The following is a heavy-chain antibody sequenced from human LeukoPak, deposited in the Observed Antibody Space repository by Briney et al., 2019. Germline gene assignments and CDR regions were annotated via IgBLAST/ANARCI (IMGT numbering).Heavy chain of an antibody. V-gene: IGHV3-23*01. CDR3: ADWNYVDY. Sequence: PGGSLRLSCAASGVTFSRYAMSWVRQAPGKGLEWVSQIGGSGGGTTFYADSVKGRFTISRDDSKNTLYLQMNSLRADDTAFYYCADWNYVDYWGQGTLVTVSS. D-gene: IGHD1-7*01. CDR1: GVTFSRYA. CDR2: IGGSGGGTT. J-gene: IGHJ4*02.